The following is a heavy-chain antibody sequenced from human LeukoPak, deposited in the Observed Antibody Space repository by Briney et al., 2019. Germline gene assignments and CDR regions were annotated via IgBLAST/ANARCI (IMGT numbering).Heavy chain of an antibody. CDR3: ARDMYYGSGTPMQYGMDV. V-gene: IGHV3-11*01. CDR1: GFTFSDYY. D-gene: IGHD3-10*01. CDR2: ISSSGSTK. Sequence: GGSLRLSCAASGFTFSDYYMSWLRQAPGKGLEWISYISSSGSTKFHADSVKGRFTISRDNAKNSLYLQMNSLRAEDTAVYYCARDMYYGSGTPMQYGMDVWGQGTTVTVSS. J-gene: IGHJ6*02.